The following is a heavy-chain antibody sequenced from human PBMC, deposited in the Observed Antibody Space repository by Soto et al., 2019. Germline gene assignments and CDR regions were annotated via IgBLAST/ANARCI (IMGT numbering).Heavy chain of an antibody. CDR3: AKDGLHTAMVYYYYGMDV. J-gene: IGHJ6*02. Sequence: EVQLLESGGGLVQPGGSLRLSCAASGFTFSSYAMSWVRQAPGKGLEWVSAISGSGGSTYYADSVKGRFTISRDNSKNTLYLQMNSLRAEDTAVYYCAKDGLHTAMVYYYYGMDVWGQGTTVTVSS. CDR2: ISGSGGST. V-gene: IGHV3-23*01. CDR1: GFTFSSYA. D-gene: IGHD5-18*01.